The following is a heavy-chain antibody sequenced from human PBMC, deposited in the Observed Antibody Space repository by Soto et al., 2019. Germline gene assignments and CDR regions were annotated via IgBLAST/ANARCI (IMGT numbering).Heavy chain of an antibody. V-gene: IGHV1-69*12. CDR1: GGTFSSYA. CDR2: IIPIFGTA. J-gene: IGHJ6*02. Sequence: QVQLVQSGAEVKKPGSSVKVSCKASGGTFSSYAISWVRQAPGQGLEWMGGIIPIFGTANYAQKFQGRVTIPADDSTSTAYMELSSLRSEDTAVYYCARGYYDSSGSPNEFPYYYYYGMDVWGQGTTVTVSS. D-gene: IGHD3-22*01. CDR3: ARGYYDSSGSPNEFPYYYYYGMDV.